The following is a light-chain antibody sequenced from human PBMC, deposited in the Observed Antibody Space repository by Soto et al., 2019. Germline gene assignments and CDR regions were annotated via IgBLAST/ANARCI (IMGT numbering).Light chain of an antibody. CDR2: GAS. Sequence: EIVLTQSPGTLSLSPGERATLSCRASQSVSSNFLAWYQQKPGQAPRLLIYGASRRATGIPDRFSGSGSGTDCTLTVSRLESEDFALYYCQHYGSSPSTFGQGTRLEIK. CDR3: QHYGSSPST. V-gene: IGKV3-20*01. CDR1: QSVSSNF. J-gene: IGKJ5*01.